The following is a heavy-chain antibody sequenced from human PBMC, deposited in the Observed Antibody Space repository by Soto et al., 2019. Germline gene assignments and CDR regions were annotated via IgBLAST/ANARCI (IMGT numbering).Heavy chain of an antibody. CDR2: INPSGGGT. Sequence: GASVKVSCKASGYTFTSYYMHWVRQAPGQGLEWMGIINPSGGGTSYAQKFQGRVTMTRDTSTSTVYMELSSLRSEDTAVYYCARDLKMGIAAPDAFDIWGQGTMVTVSS. CDR1: GYTFTSYY. D-gene: IGHD6-13*01. J-gene: IGHJ3*02. CDR3: ARDLKMGIAAPDAFDI. V-gene: IGHV1-46*01.